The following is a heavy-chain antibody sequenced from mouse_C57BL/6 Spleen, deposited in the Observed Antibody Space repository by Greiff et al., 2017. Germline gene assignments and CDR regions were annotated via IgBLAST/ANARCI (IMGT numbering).Heavy chain of an antibody. J-gene: IGHJ4*01. D-gene: IGHD2-3*01. Sequence: EVQLVESGGGLVKPGGSLKLSCAASGFTFSSYAMSWVRQTPEKRLEWVATISDGGSYTYYPDKVKGRFTISRDNAKNNLYLQMSHLKSEDTAMYYCARDGNDGYSLYAMDYWGQGTSVTVSS. CDR1: GFTFSSYA. V-gene: IGHV5-4*01. CDR3: ARDGNDGYSLYAMDY. CDR2: ISDGGSYT.